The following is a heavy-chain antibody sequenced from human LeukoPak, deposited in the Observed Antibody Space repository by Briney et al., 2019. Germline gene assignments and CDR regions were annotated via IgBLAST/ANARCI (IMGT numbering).Heavy chain of an antibody. Sequence: ASVKVSCKASGGTFSSYAISWVRQAPGQGLEWMGGIIPIFGTANYAQKFQGRVTITADESTSTAYKELSSLRSEDTAVYYCAGRTTVTHYYYYYMDIWGKGTTVTVSS. CDR3: AGRTTVTHYYYYYMDI. CDR1: GGTFSSYA. CDR2: IIPIFGTA. J-gene: IGHJ6*03. V-gene: IGHV1-69*13. D-gene: IGHD4-17*01.